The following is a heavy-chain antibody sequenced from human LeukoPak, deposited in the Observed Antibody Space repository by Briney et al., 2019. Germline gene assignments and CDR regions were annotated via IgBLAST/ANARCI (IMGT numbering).Heavy chain of an antibody. Sequence: ASVKVSCKASGYTFTGYYMHWVRQAAGQGLEWMGRINPNSGGTNYAQKFQGRVTMTRDTSISTAYMELSRLRPDDTAVYYCARDPDWNYVVDYWGQGTLVTVSS. CDR2: INPNSGGT. CDR3: ARDPDWNYVVDY. J-gene: IGHJ4*02. D-gene: IGHD1-7*01. CDR1: GYTFTGYY. V-gene: IGHV1-2*06.